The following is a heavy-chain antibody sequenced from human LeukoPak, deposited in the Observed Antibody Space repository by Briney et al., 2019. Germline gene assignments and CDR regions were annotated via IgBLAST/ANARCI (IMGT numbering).Heavy chain of an antibody. D-gene: IGHD3-3*01. CDR1: GGSFSGYY. Sequence: SETLSLTCAVYGGSFSGYYWGWIRQPPGKGLEWIGSIYYSGSSYYNPSLKSRVTISVDTSKNQFSLMLSSVTAADTAVYYCAGDNPSLETISWGGGDFDPWGQGTLVTVSS. CDR3: AGDNPSLETISWGGGDFDP. V-gene: IGHV4-34*01. J-gene: IGHJ5*02. CDR2: IYYSGSS.